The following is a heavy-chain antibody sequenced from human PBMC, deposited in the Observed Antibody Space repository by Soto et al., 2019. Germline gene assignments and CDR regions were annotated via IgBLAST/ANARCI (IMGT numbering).Heavy chain of an antibody. D-gene: IGHD3-22*01. CDR1: GFTFSSYA. V-gene: IGHV3-23*01. J-gene: IGHJ4*02. Sequence: EVQLLESGGGLVQPGGSLRLSCAASGFTFSSYAMSWVRQAPGKGLEWVSAISGRGGSTYYADSVKGRFTISRDNSKNTLYLQMNSLRAEDTAVYYCAKDPDYYDSSGTFDYWGQGTLVTVSS. CDR2: ISGRGGST. CDR3: AKDPDYYDSSGTFDY.